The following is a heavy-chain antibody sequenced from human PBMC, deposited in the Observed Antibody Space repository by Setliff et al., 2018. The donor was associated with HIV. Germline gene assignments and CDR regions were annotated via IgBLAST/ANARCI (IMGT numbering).Heavy chain of an antibody. V-gene: IGHV4-31*03. D-gene: IGHD3-22*01. CDR2: IYYSGST. CDR1: GDSISGAVFY. Sequence: PSETLSLTCTVSGDSISGAVFYWTWIRQLPGKGLEWIGSIYYSGSTYYNPSLKSRVTISLGTSRWQFSLTLNSVSAADTAVYFCAREAMYYYDTSGHPQGFDYWGQGTLVTVSS. J-gene: IGHJ4*02. CDR3: AREAMYYYDTSGHPQGFDY.